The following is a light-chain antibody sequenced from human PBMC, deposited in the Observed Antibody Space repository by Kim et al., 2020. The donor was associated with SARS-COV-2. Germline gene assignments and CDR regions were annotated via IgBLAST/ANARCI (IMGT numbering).Light chain of an antibody. V-gene: IGLV3-19*01. Sequence: SSELTQDPAVSVALGQTVRITCQGDSLRSYYTSWYQQKPGQAPMLVIHGKNNRPSGIPDRFSGSLSGNTASLIITGAQAEDEADYYCNSRYISGKHFCVFGTGTKVTVL. CDR1: SLRSYY. CDR2: GKN. CDR3: NSRYISGKHFCV. J-gene: IGLJ1*01.